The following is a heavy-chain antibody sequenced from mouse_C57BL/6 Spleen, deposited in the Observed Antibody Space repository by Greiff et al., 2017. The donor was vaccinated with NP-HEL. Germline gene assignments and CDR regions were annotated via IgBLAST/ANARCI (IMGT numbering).Heavy chain of an antibody. Sequence: QVQLKESGPGLVAPSQSLSITCTVSGFSFTSYAISWVRQPPGKGLEWLGVIWTGGGTNYNSAIISRLSICKDNSKSQVFLKMNSLQTDDTARYYGARGGVTPYYYAMDDWGQGTSVTVSS. CDR1: GFSFTSYA. J-gene: IGHJ4*01. V-gene: IGHV2-9-1*01. D-gene: IGHD2-2*01. CDR3: ARGGVTPYYYAMDD. CDR2: IWTGGGT.